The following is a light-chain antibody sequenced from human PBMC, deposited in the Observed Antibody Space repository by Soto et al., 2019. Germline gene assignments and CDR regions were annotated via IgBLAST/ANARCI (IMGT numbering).Light chain of an antibody. CDR3: QQRSNWPPWT. J-gene: IGKJ1*01. CDR2: DAS. V-gene: IGKV3-11*01. Sequence: DIVLTQSRATLSLSPGERATLSCMASQSVSSYLAWYEPTPGQAPRLLIYDASNRATGIPARFSGSGSGTDFTLTISSLEPEDFAVYYCQQRSNWPPWTFGQGTKVDIK. CDR1: QSVSSY.